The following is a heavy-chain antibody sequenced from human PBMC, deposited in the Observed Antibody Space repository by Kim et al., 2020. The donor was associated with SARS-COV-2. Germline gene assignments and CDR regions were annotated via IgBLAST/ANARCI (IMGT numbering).Heavy chain of an antibody. Sequence: GGSLRLSCAASGFTFSSYAMSWVRQAPGKGLEWVSAISGSGGSTYYADSVKGRFTISRDNSKNTLYLQMNSLRAEDTAVYYCAKDREDEVVTAILMANWFDPWGQGTLVTVSS. CDR1: GFTFSSYA. J-gene: IGHJ5*02. CDR2: ISGSGGST. V-gene: IGHV3-23*01. CDR3: AKDREDEVVTAILMANWFDP. D-gene: IGHD2-21*02.